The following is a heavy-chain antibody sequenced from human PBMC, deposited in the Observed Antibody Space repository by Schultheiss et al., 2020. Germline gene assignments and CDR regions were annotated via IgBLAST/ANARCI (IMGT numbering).Heavy chain of an antibody. CDR3: ARVGRGGKVVNCYYYMDV. J-gene: IGHJ6*03. V-gene: IGHV4-59*01. CDR1: GGSISSYY. CDR2: IYYSGST. D-gene: IGHD3-22*01. Sequence: SETLSLTCTVSGGSISSYYWSWIRQPPGKGLEWIGYIYYSGSTNYNPSLKSRVTISVDTSKNQFSLKLSSVTAEDTAVYYCARVGRGGKVVNCYYYMDVWGKGTTVTVSS.